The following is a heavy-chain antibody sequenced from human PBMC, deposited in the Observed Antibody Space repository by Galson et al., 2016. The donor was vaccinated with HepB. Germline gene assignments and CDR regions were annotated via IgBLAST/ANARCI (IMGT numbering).Heavy chain of an antibody. CDR2: IKSKTDGGTT. V-gene: IGHV3-15*07. D-gene: IGHD2-2*02. CDR3: TTDQVIVVLPTTIWTGA. CDR1: GFTFNNAW. J-gene: IGHJ5*02. Sequence: SLRLSCAASGFTFNNAWVNWVRQAPGTGLEWVGRIKSKTDGGTTDYAAPVKGRFTISRDDSKNTLYLQMNSLKTEDTAVYYCTTDQVIVVLPTTIWTGAWGQGTLVTVSS.